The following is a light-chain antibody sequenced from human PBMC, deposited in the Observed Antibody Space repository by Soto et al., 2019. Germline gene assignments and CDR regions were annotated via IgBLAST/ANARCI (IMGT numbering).Light chain of an antibody. V-gene: IGKV2-30*01. J-gene: IGKJ2*01. CDR3: MQYTHWPHT. CDR1: HGLVYSNGNTF. Sequence: DVVLTQSPVSLPVTLGQPASITCRSSHGLVYSNGNTFLSWFFQWPGQSPRRLIYKVSNRDSGVPDRFSGSGSGTDFTLQITRVVAEDVGVYYCMQYTHWPHTFGQGTKLEIK. CDR2: KVS.